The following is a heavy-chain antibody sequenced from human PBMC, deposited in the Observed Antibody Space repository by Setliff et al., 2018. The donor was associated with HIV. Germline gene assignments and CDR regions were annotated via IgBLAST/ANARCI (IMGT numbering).Heavy chain of an antibody. D-gene: IGHD3-22*01. CDR1: GGSISTYY. CDR2: IYTSGST. CDR3: ARGLSFYDPGGFDY. J-gene: IGHJ4*02. V-gene: IGHV4-4*09. Sequence: KTSETLSLTCTVSGGSISTYYWSWIRQPPGKGLEWIGYIYTSGSTNYNPSLKTRVTISIDTSKKQVSLKLSSVTAADTAVYYCARGLSFYDPGGFDYWGQGTLVTVSS.